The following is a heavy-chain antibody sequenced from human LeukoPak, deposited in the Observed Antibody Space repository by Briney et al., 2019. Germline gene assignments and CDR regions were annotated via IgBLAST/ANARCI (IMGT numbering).Heavy chain of an antibody. CDR2: INHSGST. CDR1: GGSFSGYY. D-gene: IGHD3-22*01. V-gene: IGHV4-34*01. CDR3: ARVPNLHGIVVSADAFDI. J-gene: IGHJ3*02. Sequence: SETLSLTCAVCGGSFSGYYWSWIRQPPGKGLEWIGEINHSGSTNYNPSLKSRVTISVDTSKNQFSLKLSSVTAADTAVYYCARVPNLHGIVVSADAFDIWGQGTMVTVSS.